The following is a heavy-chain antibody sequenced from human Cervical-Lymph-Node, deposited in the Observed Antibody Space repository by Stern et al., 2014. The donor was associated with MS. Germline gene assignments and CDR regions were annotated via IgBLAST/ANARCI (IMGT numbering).Heavy chain of an antibody. J-gene: IGHJ3*01. Sequence: QLQLQESVSGQVKPSQTLHVTCAVSGGSINSGVYSWAWLPQPPGKGLEYIGRIYHYGITNYNPSLKSRVAIVKDTSKNHLWLDLHSVTAADTAVYYCARDSYDWTAHSDDGFDVWGQGTMVTISS. CDR3: ARDSYDWTAHSDDGFDV. D-gene: IGHD3/OR15-3a*01. CDR2: IYHYGIT. CDR1: GGSINSGVYS. V-gene: IGHV4-30-2*01.